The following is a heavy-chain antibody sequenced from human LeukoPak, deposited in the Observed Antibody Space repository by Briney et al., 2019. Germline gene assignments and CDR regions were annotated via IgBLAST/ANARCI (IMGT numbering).Heavy chain of an antibody. J-gene: IGHJ4*02. CDR2: IYYSGST. CDR1: GGSMSSYY. D-gene: IGHD3-10*01. Sequence: SETLSLTCTVSGGSMSSYYWSWIRQPPGKGLEWIGYIYYSGSTKYNPSLKSRVTISVDTSKNQFSLKLSSVTAADTAVYYCATSRPFYGSGTYYFDNWGQGTLVTVSS. CDR3: ATSRPFYGSGTYYFDN. V-gene: IGHV4-59*08.